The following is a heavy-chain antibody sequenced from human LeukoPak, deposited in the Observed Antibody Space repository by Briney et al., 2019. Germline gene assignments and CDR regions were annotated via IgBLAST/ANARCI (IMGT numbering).Heavy chain of an antibody. CDR2: LSAYNGNT. CDR1: GYTFTSYG. D-gene: IGHD3-10*01. J-gene: IGHJ4*02. Sequence: GASVKVSCKASGYTFTSYGISWVRQAPGQGLEWMGWLSAYNGNTKYAQKLQGRVTTTTDTSTSTAYMELRSLRSDDTAVYYCARDRGDYYGSGSYYKHFDYWGQGTLVTVSS. CDR3: ARDRGDYYGSGSYYKHFDY. V-gene: IGHV1-18*01.